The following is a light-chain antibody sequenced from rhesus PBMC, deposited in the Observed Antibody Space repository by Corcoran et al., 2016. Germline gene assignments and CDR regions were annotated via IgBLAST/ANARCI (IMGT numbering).Light chain of an antibody. J-gene: IGKJ1*01. V-gene: IGKV1-19*01. CDR3: PQYTALPCT. Sequence: DIQMTQSPSSLSASVGDKVTITCHASQGVSSWLAWYQQKPGNAPKPLIYAAFRLESGVPSRFSGITSGTDYPLTISSLQPEYFATYYCPQYTALPCTFGQGTKVEIK. CDR1: QGVSSW. CDR2: AAF.